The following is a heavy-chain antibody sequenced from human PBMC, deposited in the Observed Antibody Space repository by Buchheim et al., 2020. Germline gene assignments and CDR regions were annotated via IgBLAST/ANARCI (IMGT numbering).Heavy chain of an antibody. J-gene: IGHJ5*02. V-gene: IGHV4-34*01. CDR3: ARDLSPYKNWFDP. D-gene: IGHD5-24*01. Sequence: QVQLQQWGAGLLKPSETLSLTCAVYGGSFSNFFWSWIRQPPGKGLEWIGEVNHSGRTNYNPSLKSRVTISVDTSKNQFSLKLSSVTAADTAVYYCARDLSPYKNWFDPWGQGTL. CDR1: GGSFSNFF. CDR2: VNHSGRT.